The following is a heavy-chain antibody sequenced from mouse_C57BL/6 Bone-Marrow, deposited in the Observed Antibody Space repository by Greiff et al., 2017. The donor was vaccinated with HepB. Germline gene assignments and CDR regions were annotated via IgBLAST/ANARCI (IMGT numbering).Heavy chain of an antibody. D-gene: IGHD1-1*01. J-gene: IGHJ4*01. V-gene: IGHV14-4*01. CDR3: TGEFITAVVDPCYAMDY. Sequence: EVQLVESGAELVRPGASVKLSCTASGFTIKDDYMHWVKQRPEQGLEWIGWIDPENGDTEYASKFQGQATITADTSSNTAYLQLSSLTSEDTAVYYCTGEFITAVVDPCYAMDYWGQGTSVTVSS. CDR2: IDPENGDT. CDR1: GFTIKDDY.